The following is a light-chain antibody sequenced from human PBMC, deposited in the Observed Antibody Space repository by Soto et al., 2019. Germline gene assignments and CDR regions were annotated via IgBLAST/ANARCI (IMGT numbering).Light chain of an antibody. J-gene: IGKJ4*01. CDR3: QQYKKWPPLT. CDR2: GAF. V-gene: IGKV3-15*01. Sequence: EIVMTQSPATLSVSPGETATLSCRASQSVAFHLAWYQQKPGQGPRLLIYGAFTRATGIPARFSGSGSGTEFPLPLHSLQSEDFAVYYCQQYKKWPPLTFGGGTKVEIK. CDR1: QSVAFH.